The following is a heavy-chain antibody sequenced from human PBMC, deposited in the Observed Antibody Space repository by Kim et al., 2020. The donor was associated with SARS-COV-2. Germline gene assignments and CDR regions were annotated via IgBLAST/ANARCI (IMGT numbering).Heavy chain of an antibody. Sequence: GGSLRLSCAASGFTFSSHWMYWVRQAPGKGLVWVSYINNDGTSTNYADSVKGRFTISRDNAKNTLYLQMNSLRVEDTAVYYCARDRMRAGATWGQGTLVTVSS. CDR3: ARDRMRAGAT. CDR2: INNDGTST. CDR1: GFTFSSHW. J-gene: IGHJ4*02. V-gene: IGHV3-74*01. D-gene: IGHD1-26*01.